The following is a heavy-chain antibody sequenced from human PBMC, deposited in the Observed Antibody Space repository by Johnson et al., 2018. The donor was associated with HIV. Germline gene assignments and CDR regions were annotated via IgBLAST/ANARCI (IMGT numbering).Heavy chain of an antibody. J-gene: IGHJ3*02. Sequence: VQLVESGGGVVRPGGSLRLSCTIYGFTFDDYAMSWVRRVPGKGLEWVCGINWNGGTTGYADSVRGRFTISRDNAKNYLYLQMNSLRAEDTALYYCARVVGYKYGSAGDNDAFDIWGQGTMVTVSS. V-gene: IGHV3-20*04. D-gene: IGHD5-18*01. CDR3: ARVVGYKYGSAGDNDAFDI. CDR1: GFTFDDYA. CDR2: INWNGGTT.